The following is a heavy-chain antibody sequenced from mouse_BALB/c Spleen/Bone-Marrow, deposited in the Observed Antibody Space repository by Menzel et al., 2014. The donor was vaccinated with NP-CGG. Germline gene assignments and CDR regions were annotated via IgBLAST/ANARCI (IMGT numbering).Heavy chain of an antibody. V-gene: IGHV1-61*01. CDR2: IHPSDPET. Sequence: QVHVKQSGAELVRPGASVQLSSKASGNSFTSYWMNWVKQRTGQGLVWLGMIHPSDPETRLNQSFKDKATLTVDKSSSTAYMQLSSPTSEDSAVYYCARLEGNYGSTFAYWGQGTLVTVSA. CDR1: GNSFTSYW. D-gene: IGHD1-1*01. J-gene: IGHJ3*01. CDR3: ARLEGNYGSTFAY.